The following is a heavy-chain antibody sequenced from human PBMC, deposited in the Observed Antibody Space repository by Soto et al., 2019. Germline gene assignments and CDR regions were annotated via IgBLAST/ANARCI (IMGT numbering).Heavy chain of an antibody. CDR3: ARATYYDFWSGQTYYYGMDV. CDR1: GFTFSSYS. V-gene: IGHV3-21*01. Sequence: SLRLSCAASGFTFSSYSMNWVRQAPGKGLEWVSSISSSSSYIYYADSVKGRFTISRDNAKNSLYLQMNSLRAEDTAVYYCARATYYDFWSGQTYYYGMDVWGQGTTVTVSS. D-gene: IGHD3-3*01. J-gene: IGHJ6*02. CDR2: ISSSSSYI.